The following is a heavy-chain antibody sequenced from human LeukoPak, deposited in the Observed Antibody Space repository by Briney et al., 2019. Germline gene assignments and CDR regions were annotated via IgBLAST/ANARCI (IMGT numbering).Heavy chain of an antibody. Sequence: PGVPLRLSCAASGFTFSSDAMHWVRHAPGKALEWVAVISYDGSNKYYADSVKRRFTISRDNSRNTLYLQMNSLRAEDTAVYYCAKIVGATDYWGQGTLVTVSS. J-gene: IGHJ4*02. CDR1: GFTFSSDA. CDR3: AKIVGATDY. V-gene: IGHV3-30*18. CDR2: ISYDGSNK. D-gene: IGHD1-26*01.